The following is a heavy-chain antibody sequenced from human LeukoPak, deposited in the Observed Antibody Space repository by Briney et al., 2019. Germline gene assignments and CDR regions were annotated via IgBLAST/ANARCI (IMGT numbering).Heavy chain of an antibody. V-gene: IGHV4-59*01. D-gene: IGHD6-6*01. CDR2: IYYSGST. J-gene: IGHJ4*02. Sequence: SETLSLTCTVSGGSISSYYWSWIRQPPGKGLEWIGYIYYSGSTNYNPSLKSRVTISVDTSKNQFSLKLSSVTAADTAVYYCARGPFLFGSSSGYWGQGTLVTVSS. CDR1: GGSISSYY. CDR3: ARGPFLFGSSSGY.